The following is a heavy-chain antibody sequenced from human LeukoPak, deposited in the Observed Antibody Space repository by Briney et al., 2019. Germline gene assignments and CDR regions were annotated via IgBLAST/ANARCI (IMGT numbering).Heavy chain of an antibody. J-gene: IGHJ4*02. D-gene: IGHD7-27*01. V-gene: IGHV3-23*01. CDR3: ARDRNQNWEIDY. CDR1: GFTFSNYA. CDR2: ISGSGDST. Sequence: GGSLRLSCAASGFTFSNYAMSWVRQAPGKGLEWVSAISGSGDSTYYADSVKGRFTISRDISRKTLYLQMSSLRAEDTAVYYCARDRNQNWEIDYWGQGTLVTVSS.